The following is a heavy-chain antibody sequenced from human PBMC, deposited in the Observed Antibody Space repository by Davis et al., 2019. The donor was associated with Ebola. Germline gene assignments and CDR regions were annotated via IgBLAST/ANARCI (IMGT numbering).Heavy chain of an antibody. D-gene: IGHD2-21*01. Sequence: GGFLRSSCAAPGFTVSSNYMSWVRQAPGKGLEWVSFISGSGFSINYAESVKGRFTIPRDSSRNTLSLQLNSLRAEDTAVYYCAKGMNSEYIVPFDYWGQGTRVTVSS. CDR2: ISGSGFSI. V-gene: IGHV3-23*01. J-gene: IGHJ4*02. CDR3: AKGMNSEYIVPFDY. CDR1: GFTVSSNY.